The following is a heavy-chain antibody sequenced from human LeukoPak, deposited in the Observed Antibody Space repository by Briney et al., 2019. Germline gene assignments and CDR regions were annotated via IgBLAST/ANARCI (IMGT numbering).Heavy chain of an antibody. J-gene: IGHJ6*03. CDR2: MNPNSGNT. CDR1: GYTFTSYD. Sequence: GASVKVSCKASGYTFTSYDINWVRQATGQGLEWMGWMNPNSGNTGYAQKFHGRVTMTRNTSITTAYMELSSLRSEDTAVYYCARGSRNRITIFGVVMSNYYYYMDVWGKGTTVTVSS. V-gene: IGHV1-8*01. CDR3: ARGSRNRITIFGVVMSNYYYYMDV. D-gene: IGHD3-3*01.